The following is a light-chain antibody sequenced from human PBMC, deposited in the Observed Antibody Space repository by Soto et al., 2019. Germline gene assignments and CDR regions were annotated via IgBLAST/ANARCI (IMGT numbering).Light chain of an antibody. Sequence: EIVLTQSPGTLSLSPGERATLSCRASQTISNTFLAWYQQRPGQAPRLLIYGASGRAAGIPARFSGGGSGTEFTLTISSLQSEDFAEYHCQQYNNWPQTFGQGTKVDIK. CDR2: GAS. V-gene: IGKV3-20*01. CDR1: QTISNTF. CDR3: QQYNNWPQT. J-gene: IGKJ1*01.